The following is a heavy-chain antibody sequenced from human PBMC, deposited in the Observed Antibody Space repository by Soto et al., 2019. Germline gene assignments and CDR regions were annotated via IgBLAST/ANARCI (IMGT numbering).Heavy chain of an antibody. CDR1: GGSISSGGYY. V-gene: IGHV4-31*03. D-gene: IGHD1-7*01. Sequence: QVQLQESGPGLVKPSQTLSLTCTVSGGSISSGGYYWSWIRQHPGKGLEWIGYIYYSGSTYYNPSLESRVTISVDTSKNPSALKLSSVTAADTAVYYCARGLTGTTYDPYFDYWGQGTLVTVSS. CDR2: IYYSGST. J-gene: IGHJ4*02. CDR3: ARGLTGTTYDPYFDY.